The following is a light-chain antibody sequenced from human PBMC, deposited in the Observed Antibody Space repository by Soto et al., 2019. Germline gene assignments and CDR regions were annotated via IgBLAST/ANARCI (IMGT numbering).Light chain of an antibody. V-gene: IGKV3-15*01. J-gene: IGKJ4*01. CDR2: GAT. CDR3: QQYNKWPPLT. Sequence: ELVMTQSPATLSVSPGERATLSCRASQSISNNLAWYQQKVGQAPRLLIYGATTRDTGIPARFSGSGSGTEFTLTISSLQTEDLAVYYCQQYNKWPPLTVGGGTKVDIK. CDR1: QSISNN.